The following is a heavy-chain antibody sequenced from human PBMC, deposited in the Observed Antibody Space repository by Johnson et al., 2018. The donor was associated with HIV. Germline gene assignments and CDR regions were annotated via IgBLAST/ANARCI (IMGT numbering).Heavy chain of an antibody. J-gene: IGHJ3*02. CDR1: GFTFSSYG. CDR3: AKDLSDSSGYHDAFDI. V-gene: IGHV3-30*19. CDR2: ISYDGSDK. Sequence: VQLVESGGGVDQPGRSLRLSCAASGFTFSSYGMHWVRQAPAKGLEWVAVISYDGSDKYYADSVKGRFTISRDKAKSTLYLQMNSLRAEDTAVYYCAKDLSDSSGYHDAFDIWGQGTMVTVSS. D-gene: IGHD3-22*01.